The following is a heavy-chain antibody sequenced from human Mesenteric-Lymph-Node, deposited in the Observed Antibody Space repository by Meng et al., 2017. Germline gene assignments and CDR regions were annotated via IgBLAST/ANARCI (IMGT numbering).Heavy chain of an antibody. CDR3: ARASYGSGSPLGESWFDP. CDR2: IHSSGST. CDR1: GGSISSGGYY. D-gene: IGHD3-10*01. V-gene: IGHV4-31*03. Sequence: QGQLQESGPGLVKPSQTLSLTCTVSGGSISSGGYYWSWIRQHPGKGLEWIGYIHSSGSTYYNPSLRSRLTISVDTSKNQFSLKLSSVTAADTAVYYCARASYGSGSPLGESWFDPWGQGTLVTVPS. J-gene: IGHJ5*02.